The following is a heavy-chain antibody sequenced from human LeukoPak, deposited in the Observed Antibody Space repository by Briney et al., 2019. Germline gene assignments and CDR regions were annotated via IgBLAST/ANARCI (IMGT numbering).Heavy chain of an antibody. V-gene: IGHV3-23*01. Sequence: GGSLRLSCAASGFTFSSYAMSWVRQAPGKGLEWVSAISGSGGSTYYADSVKGRFTISKDNSKNTLYLQMNSLRAEDTAVYYCAKADSSSWYDNWFDPWGQGTLVTVSS. D-gene: IGHD6-13*01. CDR3: AKADSSSWYDNWFDP. J-gene: IGHJ5*02. CDR2: ISGSGGST. CDR1: GFTFSSYA.